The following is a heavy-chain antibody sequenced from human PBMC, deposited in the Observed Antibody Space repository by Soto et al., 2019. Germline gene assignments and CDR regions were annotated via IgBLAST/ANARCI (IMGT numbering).Heavy chain of an antibody. CDR1: GGSLTGYY. J-gene: IGHJ4*02. Sequence: QVQLQQWGAGLLNPSETLSLTCTVNGGSLTGYYWSWIRQPPGKGLEWIGEVKGGGSTNYSPSLRGRVSISADTSKNHFSLRLNSVTAADTAVYFCARGQEGIVATHWDQGALVTVSS. V-gene: IGHV4-34*01. CDR2: VKGGGST. CDR3: ARGQEGIVATH. D-gene: IGHD5-12*01.